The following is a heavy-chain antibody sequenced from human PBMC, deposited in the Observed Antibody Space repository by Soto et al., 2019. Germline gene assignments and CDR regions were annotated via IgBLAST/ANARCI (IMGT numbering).Heavy chain of an antibody. J-gene: IGHJ6*02. Sequence: SETLSLTCTVSGGSISSRSYYWGWIRQPPGKGLEWIGSIYYSGSTYYNPSLKIRVTISVDTSKNQFSLKLSSVTAADTAVYYCARRGYCGGDCQIDYYGMDVWGQGTTVTVSS. V-gene: IGHV4-39*01. CDR3: ARRGYCGGDCQIDYYGMDV. CDR1: GGSISSRSYY. CDR2: IYYSGST. D-gene: IGHD2-21*02.